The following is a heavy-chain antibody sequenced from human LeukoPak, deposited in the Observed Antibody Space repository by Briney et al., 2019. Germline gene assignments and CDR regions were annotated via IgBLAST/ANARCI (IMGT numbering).Heavy chain of an antibody. CDR1: GFSFTNYA. V-gene: IGHV3-23*01. Sequence: PGGSLRLSCVASGFSFTNYAMSWVRQAPARGPEWLSSMKGGGETFYADSVKGRFTISRDNAKNSLYLQMNSLRAEDTAVYYCARVDSSGYYVYYYYGMDVWGQGTTVTVSS. D-gene: IGHD3-22*01. CDR2: MKGGGET. CDR3: ARVDSSGYYVYYYYGMDV. J-gene: IGHJ6*02.